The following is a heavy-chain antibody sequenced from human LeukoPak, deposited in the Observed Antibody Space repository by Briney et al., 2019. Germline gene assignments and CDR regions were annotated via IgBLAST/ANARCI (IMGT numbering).Heavy chain of an antibody. CDR1: GFTFSSYA. CDR2: ITSSGGST. CDR3: ARERSGRNYFDY. D-gene: IGHD1-26*01. V-gene: IGHV3-64*01. J-gene: IGHJ4*02. Sequence: GGSLRLSCAASGFTFSSYAMHWVRQAPGKGLEYVSTITSSGGSTYYANSVKDRFTTSRDNSKNTLYLQMGSLRPDDMAVYYCARERSGRNYFDYWGQGTLVTVSS.